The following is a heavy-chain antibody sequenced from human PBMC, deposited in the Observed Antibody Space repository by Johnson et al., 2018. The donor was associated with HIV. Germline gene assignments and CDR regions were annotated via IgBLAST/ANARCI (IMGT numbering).Heavy chain of an antibody. CDR3: ATRDPTYRPVVFDI. Sequence: VQLVESGGDLVQPGGSLRLSCVGSGFTFNTNWMHWVRQAPGKGLVWVSRINSDGSSTSYADSVKGRFTISRDNAKNSLYLQMNSLTAADTAVYYCATRDPTYRPVVFDIWGQGTMVTVSS. CDR2: INSDGSST. CDR1: GFTFNTNW. V-gene: IGHV3-74*01. D-gene: IGHD1-14*01. J-gene: IGHJ3*02.